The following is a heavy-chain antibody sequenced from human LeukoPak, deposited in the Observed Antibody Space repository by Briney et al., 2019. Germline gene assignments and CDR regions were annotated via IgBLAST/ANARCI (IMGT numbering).Heavy chain of an antibody. Sequence: GSLRLSCAASGFTFSSYAMSWVRQPPGKGLEWIGEINHSGSTNYNPSLKSRVTISVDTSKNQFSLKLSSVTAADTAVYYCARGYDFWSDYFFDYWGQGTLVTVSS. V-gene: IGHV4-34*01. J-gene: IGHJ4*02. CDR1: GFTFSSYA. CDR3: ARGYDFWSDYFFDY. D-gene: IGHD3-3*01. CDR2: INHSGST.